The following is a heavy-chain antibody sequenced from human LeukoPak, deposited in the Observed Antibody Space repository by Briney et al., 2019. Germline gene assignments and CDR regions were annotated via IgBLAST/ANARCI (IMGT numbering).Heavy chain of an antibody. CDR2: INPSGGST. CDR1: GYTFTNYY. J-gene: IGHJ4*02. Sequence: ASVKVSCKASGYTFTNYYMHWVRQAPGQGLEWMGVINPSGGSTTYAQKFQGRVTMTRDTSTSTFYMELSSLRSDDTAVYYCARSLGGNGDSWGQGTLVTVSS. D-gene: IGHD3-16*01. V-gene: IGHV1-46*01. CDR3: ARSLGGNGDS.